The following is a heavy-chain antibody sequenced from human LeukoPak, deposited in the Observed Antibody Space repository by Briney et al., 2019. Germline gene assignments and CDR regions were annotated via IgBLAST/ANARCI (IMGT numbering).Heavy chain of an antibody. CDR1: GFTFSSYA. Sequence: GGSLRLSCSASGFTFSSYAMSWVRQAPGKGLEWVSAISGSGGSTYYADSGKGRFTISRDNSKNTLYLQMNSLRAEDTAVYYCAKQAYDSSGYYTQSFDYWGQGTLVTVSS. CDR3: AKQAYDSSGYYTQSFDY. CDR2: ISGSGGST. D-gene: IGHD3-22*01. V-gene: IGHV3-23*01. J-gene: IGHJ4*02.